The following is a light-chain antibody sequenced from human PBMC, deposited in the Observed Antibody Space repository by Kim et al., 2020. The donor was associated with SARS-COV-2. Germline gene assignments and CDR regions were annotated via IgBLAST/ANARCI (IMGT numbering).Light chain of an antibody. J-gene: IGKJ2*01. V-gene: IGKV4-1*01. Sequence: RATVNCKSSQTVLYSSNNRHYLAWYQQKPGQPPKLLIYWASTRKSGVPDRFSGSGSGTDFTLTISSLQAEDVAVYYCQQYYSTPNTFGQGTKLEIK. CDR2: WAS. CDR3: QQYYSTPNT. CDR1: QTVLYSSNNRHY.